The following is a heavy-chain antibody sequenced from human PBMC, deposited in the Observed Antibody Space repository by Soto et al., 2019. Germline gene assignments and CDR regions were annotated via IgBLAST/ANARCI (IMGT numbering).Heavy chain of an antibody. Sequence: PGGSLRLSCAASGFTFSTYWMHWVRQAPGKGLVWVSRINPDGSSTTYADSVKGRFTISRDNAKSTVYLQMNSLRAEDTAVYYCARSYGVVDYGSQGTLVTVSS. J-gene: IGHJ4*02. CDR1: GFTFSTYW. V-gene: IGHV3-74*01. D-gene: IGHD3-10*01. CDR2: INPDGSST. CDR3: ARSYGVVDY.